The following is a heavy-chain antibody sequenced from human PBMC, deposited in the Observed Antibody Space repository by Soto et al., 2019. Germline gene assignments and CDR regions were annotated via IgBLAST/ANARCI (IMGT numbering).Heavy chain of an antibody. CDR1: GFTFSSYS. CDR2: ISSSSSYI. Sequence: GGSLRLSCAASGFTFSSYSMNWVRQAPGKGLEWVSSISSSSSYIYYADSVKGRFTISRDNAKNSLYLQMNSLRAEDTAVYYCSRGVFSGYGSPEFDLWGQGTLVTVSS. J-gene: IGHJ4*02. V-gene: IGHV3-21*01. D-gene: IGHD6-25*01. CDR3: SRGVFSGYGSPEFDL.